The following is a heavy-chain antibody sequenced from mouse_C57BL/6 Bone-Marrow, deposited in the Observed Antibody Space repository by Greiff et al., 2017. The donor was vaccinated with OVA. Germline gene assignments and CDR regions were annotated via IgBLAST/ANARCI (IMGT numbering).Heavy chain of an antibody. J-gene: IGHJ4*01. V-gene: IGHV5-15*01. CDR1: GFTFSDYG. CDR3: ARGNYEGFYAMDY. D-gene: IGHD1-1*01. CDR2: ISNLAYRI. Sequence: EVQVVESGGGLVQPGGSLKLSCAASGFTFSDYGMAWVRQAPRKGPEWVAFISNLAYRIYYADTVTGRFTISRENAKNTLYLEMSSLRSEDTAMYYCARGNYEGFYAMDYWGQGASVTVSS.